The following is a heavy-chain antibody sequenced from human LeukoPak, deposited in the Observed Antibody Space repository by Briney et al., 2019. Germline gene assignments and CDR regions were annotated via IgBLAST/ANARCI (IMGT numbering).Heavy chain of an antibody. J-gene: IGHJ4*02. V-gene: IGHV3-33*08. Sequence: GGSLRISCAASGFTFSSYAMSWVRQAPGKGLEWVAVVHDDGDTKYYVDSVKGRFTISRDNSKNTLYLQMSTLRDEDTAIYYCATGSGHYYDRWGQGTLVTVSS. CDR2: VHDDGDTK. CDR1: GFTFSSYA. D-gene: IGHD3-3*01. CDR3: ATGSGHYYDR.